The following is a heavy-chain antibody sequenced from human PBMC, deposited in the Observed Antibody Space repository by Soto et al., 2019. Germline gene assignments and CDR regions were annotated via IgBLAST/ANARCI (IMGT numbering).Heavy chain of an antibody. CDR3: ARGPGIAAAGTLDY. J-gene: IGHJ4*02. CDR2: INHSGST. Sequence: SETLSLTCAVYSGSFSGYYWSWIRQPPGKGLEWIGEINHSGSTNYNPSLKSRVTISVDTSKNQFSLKLSSVTAADTAVYYCARGPGIAAAGTLDYWGQGTLVTVSS. D-gene: IGHD6-13*01. V-gene: IGHV4-34*01. CDR1: SGSFSGYY.